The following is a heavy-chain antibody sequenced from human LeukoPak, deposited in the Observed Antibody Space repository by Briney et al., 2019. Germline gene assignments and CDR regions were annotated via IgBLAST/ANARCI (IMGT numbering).Heavy chain of an antibody. CDR1: GGSISSYY. CDR2: IYYSGST. J-gene: IGHJ4*02. Sequence: SETLSLTCTVSGGSISSYYWSWIRQPPGKGLEWIGYIYYSGSTNYNPSLKSRVTISVDTSKNQFSLKLSSVTAADTAVYYCARDRRFDYWGQGTLVTVSS. V-gene: IGHV4-59*01. CDR3: ARDRRFDY.